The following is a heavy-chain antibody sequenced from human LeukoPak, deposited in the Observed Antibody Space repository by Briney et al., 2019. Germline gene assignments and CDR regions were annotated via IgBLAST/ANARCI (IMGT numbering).Heavy chain of an antibody. Sequence: PSETLSLTCTVSGGSINSGDYYWSWIRQSPGKGLEWIGEIYHSGSTNYNPSLKSRVTISVDKSKNQFSLKLSSVTAADTAVYYCSYSPVGDRDYWGQGTLVTVSS. V-gene: IGHV4-39*07. CDR3: SYSPVGDRDY. CDR1: GGSINSGDYY. D-gene: IGHD1-26*01. CDR2: IYHSGST. J-gene: IGHJ4*02.